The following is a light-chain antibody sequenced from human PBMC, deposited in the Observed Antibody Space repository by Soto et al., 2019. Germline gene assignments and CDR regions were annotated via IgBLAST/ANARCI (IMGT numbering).Light chain of an antibody. CDR2: EGT. V-gene: IGLV2-23*01. Sequence: QSVLTQPASGSGSPGQSITISCTGTSSDVGSYNLVSWYQQHPGKAPKLMIYEGTKRPSGVSDRFSGSRSGNTASLTISGLQAEDEADYYCCSYASSSTYVFGTGTKVTVL. CDR1: SSDVGSYNL. CDR3: CSYASSSTYV. J-gene: IGLJ1*01.